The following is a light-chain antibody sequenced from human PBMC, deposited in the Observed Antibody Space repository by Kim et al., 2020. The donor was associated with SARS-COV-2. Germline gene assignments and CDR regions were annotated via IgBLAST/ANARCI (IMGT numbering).Light chain of an antibody. CDR2: DNK. Sequence: GKTVTMSCTRSSGSIANNYVQWYQQRPGSAPTIVIYDNKQRPSGVPDRFSGSIDSSSNSASLSISGLRTEDEADYYCQSYNNGNQVFGGGTQLTVL. V-gene: IGLV6-57*03. J-gene: IGLJ2*01. CDR3: QSYNNGNQV. CDR1: SGSIANNY.